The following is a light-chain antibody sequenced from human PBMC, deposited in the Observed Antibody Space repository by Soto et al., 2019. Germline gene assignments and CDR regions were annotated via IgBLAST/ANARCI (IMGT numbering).Light chain of an antibody. CDR1: QSVSSSY. V-gene: IGKV3-20*01. CDR2: GAS. Sequence: EIGLTQSPGTLSLSPGERATLSCMASQSVSSSYLAWYQQKPGQAPRLLIYGASSRATGIPDRFSGSGSGTDFTLTISRLEPEDFAVYYCQQYGSSITFGQGTRLEIK. J-gene: IGKJ5*01. CDR3: QQYGSSIT.